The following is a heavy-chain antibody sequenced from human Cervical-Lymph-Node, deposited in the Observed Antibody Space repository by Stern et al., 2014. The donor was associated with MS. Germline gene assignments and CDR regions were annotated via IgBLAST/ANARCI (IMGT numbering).Heavy chain of an antibody. CDR3: AREMDGFDI. CDR2: IIPMFGTA. J-gene: IGHJ3*02. V-gene: IGHV1-69*06. CDR1: GGTFSNYA. Sequence: VQLVESGAEVKKPGSSVKVSCKASGGTFSNYAINWVRQAPGQGLEWMGGIIPMFGTANYEQKFQGRVTITADKSTSTAYMELSSLIYEDTAVYYCAREMDGFDIWGQGTKVTVSS.